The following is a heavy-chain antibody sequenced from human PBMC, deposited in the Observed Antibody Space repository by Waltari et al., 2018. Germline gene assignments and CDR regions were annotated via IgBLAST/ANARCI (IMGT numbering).Heavy chain of an antibody. Sequence: QMQLQESGPGLVKPSETLSLICTVSGGSLTRDYWSLSRQSAGKGREWIGRISASGSTDYNPSLESRVTMSADTSKNHFSLTLTYVTAEDAAVYYCARDPVIRSAYHYYYYGMDVWGQGTTVTVSS. V-gene: IGHV4-4*07. CDR2: ISASGST. CDR1: GGSLTRDY. J-gene: IGHJ6*02. D-gene: IGHD3-22*01. CDR3: ARDPVIRSAYHYYYYGMDV.